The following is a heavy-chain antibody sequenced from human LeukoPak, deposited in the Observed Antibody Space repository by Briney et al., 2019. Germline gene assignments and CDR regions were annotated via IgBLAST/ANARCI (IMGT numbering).Heavy chain of an antibody. V-gene: IGHV4-39*07. CDR1: GGSISSSSYY. CDR3: ARVPIAVAGGVDY. Sequence: SETLSLTCTVSGGSISSSSYYWGWIRQPPGKGLEWIGSIYYSGSTYYNPSLKSRVTISVDTSKNQFSLRLSSVTAADTAVYYCARVPIAVAGGVDYWGQGTLVTVSS. J-gene: IGHJ4*02. D-gene: IGHD6-19*01. CDR2: IYYSGST.